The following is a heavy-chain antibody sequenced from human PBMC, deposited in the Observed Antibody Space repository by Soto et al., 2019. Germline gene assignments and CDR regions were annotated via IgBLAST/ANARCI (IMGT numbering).Heavy chain of an antibody. CDR1: GGSISSFY. J-gene: IGHJ4*02. V-gene: IGHV4-59*01. CDR3: ARTTAVPNTLRSRYFFDY. D-gene: IGHD4-17*01. Sequence: SETLSLTCAVSGGSISSFYWSWIRQPPGKGLEWIGYIYYSGITNYNPSLKSRVTISVDLSKNQFSLRLSSVTTADTALYYCARTTAVPNTLRSRYFFDYWGQGTLVTVSS. CDR2: IYYSGIT.